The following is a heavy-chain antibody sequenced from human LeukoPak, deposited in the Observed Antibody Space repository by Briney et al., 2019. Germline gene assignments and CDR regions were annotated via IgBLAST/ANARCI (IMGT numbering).Heavy chain of an antibody. V-gene: IGHV3-74*01. D-gene: IGHD2-2*01. CDR1: GFTFSTYW. CDR3: ARVKYCSSASCYSYFDY. CDR2: ISSDGSTT. Sequence: GGSLRLSCAASGFTFSTYWMHWVRQAPGKGLVWVSRISSDGSTTTYADSVKGRFTIPRDNAKNTLYLQMNSLRAEDTAVYYCARVKYCSSASCYSYFDYWGQGTLVTVSS. J-gene: IGHJ4*02.